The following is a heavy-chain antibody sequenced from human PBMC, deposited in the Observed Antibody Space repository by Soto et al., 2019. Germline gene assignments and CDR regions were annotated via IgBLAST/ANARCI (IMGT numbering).Heavy chain of an antibody. CDR2: IYYSGST. V-gene: IGHV4-59*01. D-gene: IGHD3-22*01. Sequence: SETLSLTCTVSGGSISSYYWSWIRQPPGKGLEWIGYIYYSGSTNYNPSLKSRVTISVDTSKNQFSLKLSSVTAADTAVYYCARGVSGYRYFDYWGQGTLVTVSS. J-gene: IGHJ4*02. CDR3: ARGVSGYRYFDY. CDR1: GGSISSYY.